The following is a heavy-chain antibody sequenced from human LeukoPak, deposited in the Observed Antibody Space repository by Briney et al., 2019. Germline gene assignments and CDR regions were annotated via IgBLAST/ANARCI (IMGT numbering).Heavy chain of an antibody. Sequence: SETLSLTCTVSGGSISSYYWSWIRQPAGKGLEWIGRIYTSGSANHNPSLKSRVTMSVDTSKNQFSLKLSSVTAADTAVYYCARTYYYGSGGYNWFDPWGQGTLVTVSS. CDR1: GGSISSYY. D-gene: IGHD3-10*01. CDR2: IYTSGSA. CDR3: ARTYYYGSGGYNWFDP. J-gene: IGHJ5*02. V-gene: IGHV4-4*07.